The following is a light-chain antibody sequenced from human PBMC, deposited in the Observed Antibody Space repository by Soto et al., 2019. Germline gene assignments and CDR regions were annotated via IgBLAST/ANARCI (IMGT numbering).Light chain of an antibody. CDR1: SSDVGSYNL. CDR2: EGS. J-gene: IGLJ2*01. CDR3: CSYAGSSTFL. Sequence: QSALTQPASVSGSPXXXXTISCTGTSSDVGSYNLVSWYQQHPGKAPKLMICEGSKRPSGVSNRFSGSKSGNTASLTISGLQAEDEADYYCCSYAGSSTFLFGGGTKLTVL. V-gene: IGLV2-23*03.